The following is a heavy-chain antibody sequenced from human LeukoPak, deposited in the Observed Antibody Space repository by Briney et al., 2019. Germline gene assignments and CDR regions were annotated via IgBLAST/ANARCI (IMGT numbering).Heavy chain of an antibody. Sequence: GGSLRLSCAASGFTFSSYWMHWVRQAPGKGLAWVSRINSDGSSTSYADSVKGRFTISRDNSKNTLYLQMNSLRAEDTAVYYCAKAYYDSSGLDAFDIWGQGTMVTVSS. CDR3: AKAYYDSSGLDAFDI. CDR1: GFTFSSYW. CDR2: INSDGSST. V-gene: IGHV3-74*01. D-gene: IGHD3-22*01. J-gene: IGHJ3*02.